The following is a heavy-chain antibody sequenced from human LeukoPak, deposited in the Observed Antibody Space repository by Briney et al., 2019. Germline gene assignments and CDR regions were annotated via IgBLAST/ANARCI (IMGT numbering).Heavy chain of an antibody. J-gene: IGHJ5*02. Sequence: ASVKVSCKASGYTFTSYDINWVRQAPGQGLEWMGWISAYNGNTNYAQKLQGRVTMTTDTSTSTAYMELRSLRSDDTAVYYCARGPYCSGGSCYSFWFDPWGQGALVTVSS. V-gene: IGHV1-18*01. D-gene: IGHD2-15*01. CDR2: ISAYNGNT. CDR3: ARGPYCSGGSCYSFWFDP. CDR1: GYTFTSYD.